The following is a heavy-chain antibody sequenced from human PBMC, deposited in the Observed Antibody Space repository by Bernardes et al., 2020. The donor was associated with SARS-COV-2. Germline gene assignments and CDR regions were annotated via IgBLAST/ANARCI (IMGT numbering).Heavy chain of an antibody. Sequence: ETLSLTCAVYGWSLTGYYWSWIRQPPGKGLEWIGEINYTGGTNYSPSLKSRVSISVDASKNQFSLKLTSVTAADTAVYYCAPWTYYRPVFDFWGQGTVVTVSS. CDR2: INYTGGT. V-gene: IGHV4-34*01. CDR1: GWSLTGYY. D-gene: IGHD3-10*01. CDR3: APWTYYRPVFDF. J-gene: IGHJ4*02.